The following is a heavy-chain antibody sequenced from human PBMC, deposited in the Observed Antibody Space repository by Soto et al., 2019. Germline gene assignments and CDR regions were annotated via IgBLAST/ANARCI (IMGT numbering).Heavy chain of an antibody. CDR1: GYSVARYF. J-gene: IGHJ6*02. CDR2: INPSADTT. V-gene: IGHV1-46*01. D-gene: IGHD6-13*01. Sequence: GASVKVSFKASGYSVARYFMHWVRQAPGQGLEWLGVINPSADTTTYAQKFQGRVTMTWDTSANTVFMDVSSLRSEDTAIYYCARGGSSPVFCYYCGLDVWGQGTTVTVSS. CDR3: ARGGSSPVFCYYCGLDV.